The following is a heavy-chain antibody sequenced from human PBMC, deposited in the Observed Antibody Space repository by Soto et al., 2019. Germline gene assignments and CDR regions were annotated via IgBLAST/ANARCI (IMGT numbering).Heavy chain of an antibody. Sequence: GGSLRLSCAASGFTFSSYAIHWVRQAPGKGLEWVAVVSSDGSKIYYADSVKGRFTISRDNSRNRMYLQMKSLRAEDTAVYYCARDVYSSGSYHIDYWGQGTLVTVSS. V-gene: IGHV3-30-3*01. J-gene: IGHJ4*02. CDR1: GFTFSSYA. CDR3: ARDVYSSGSYHIDY. CDR2: VSSDGSKI. D-gene: IGHD3-10*01.